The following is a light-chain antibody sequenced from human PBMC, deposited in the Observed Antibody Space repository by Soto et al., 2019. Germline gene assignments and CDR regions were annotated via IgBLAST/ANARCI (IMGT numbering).Light chain of an antibody. CDR3: QQYNKWPPIT. CDR1: QSVSSN. J-gene: IGKJ5*01. V-gene: IGKV3-15*01. CDR2: GAS. Sequence: IVMAQSTAPPSGSPGEGGAPSCRASQSVSSNLAWYQQKPGQAPRLLIFGASTRATGIPARFSGSGSGTEFTLTISSLQSEDFAVYYCQQYNKWPPITFGQGTRLEIK.